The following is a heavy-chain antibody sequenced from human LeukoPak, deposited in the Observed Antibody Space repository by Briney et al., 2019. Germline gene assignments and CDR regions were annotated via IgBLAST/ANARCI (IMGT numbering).Heavy chain of an antibody. CDR1: GFTFSSYW. Sequence: GGSLRLSCAASGFTFSSYWMSWVRLAPGKGLEWVGNIKGDGSEKWYVDSVKGRFTISRDNAQNSVYLQMNSLRAEGTALYYCARDEYRSRWLHPWGQGTLVTVTS. D-gene: IGHD4-11*01. J-gene: IGHJ5*02. V-gene: IGHV3-7*01. CDR3: ARDEYRSRWLHP. CDR2: IKGDGSEK.